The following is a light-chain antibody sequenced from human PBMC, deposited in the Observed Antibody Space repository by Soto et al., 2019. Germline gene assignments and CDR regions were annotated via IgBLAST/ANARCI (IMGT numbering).Light chain of an antibody. V-gene: IGKV1-5*01. CDR2: YAF. CDR3: QQYHNVPYT. Sequence: IQMTHYPSTLSTSVGYRVTITCRASQNINNWLSWYHQKPGKAPRLLIYYAFSLESGVPSRLSGTGSGKEFTLTISSLQPDDLATYFCQQYHNVPYTFGQGPKVDIK. CDR1: QNINNW. J-gene: IGKJ2*01.